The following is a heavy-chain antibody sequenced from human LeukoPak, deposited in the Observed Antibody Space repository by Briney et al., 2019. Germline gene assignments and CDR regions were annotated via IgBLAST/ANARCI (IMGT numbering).Heavy chain of an antibody. D-gene: IGHD3-10*01. Sequence: ASVKVSCKASGYTFTGYYMHWVRQAPGQGLEWMGWINPNSGGTNYAQKFQGWVTMTRDTSISTAYMELSRLRSDDTAVYYCARDWKVLLWFGEFQKDYYGMDVWGQGTTVTVSS. CDR3: ARDWKVLLWFGEFQKDYYGMDV. V-gene: IGHV1-2*04. CDR1: GYTFTGYY. J-gene: IGHJ6*02. CDR2: INPNSGGT.